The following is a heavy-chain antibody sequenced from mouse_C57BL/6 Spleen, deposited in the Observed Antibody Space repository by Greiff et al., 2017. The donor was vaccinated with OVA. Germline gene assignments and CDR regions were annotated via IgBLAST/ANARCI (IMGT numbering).Heavy chain of an antibody. D-gene: IGHD2-3*01. J-gene: IGHJ4*01. CDR3: AKDGYWGYAMDY. V-gene: IGHV1-52*01. CDR2: IDPSDSET. CDR1: GYTFTSYW. Sequence: VQLQQPGAELVRPGSSVKLSCKASGYTFTSYWMHWVKQRPIQGLEWTGNIDPSDSETHYNQKFKDKATLTVDKSSSTAYMQLSSLTSEDSAVYYCAKDGYWGYAMDYWGQGTSVTVSS.